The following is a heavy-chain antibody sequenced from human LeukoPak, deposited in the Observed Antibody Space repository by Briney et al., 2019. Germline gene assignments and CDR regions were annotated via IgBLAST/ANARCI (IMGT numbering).Heavy chain of an antibody. J-gene: IGHJ4*02. Sequence: GASVKVSCKASGYTFTGYYMHWVRQAPEQGLEWMGWINPNSGGTNYAQKFQGRVTMTRDTSISTAYMELSRLRSDDTAVYYCARASRRLLLNLFDYWGQGTLVTVSS. CDR3: ARASRRLLLNLFDY. D-gene: IGHD3-22*01. CDR2: INPNSGGT. V-gene: IGHV1-2*02. CDR1: GYTFTGYY.